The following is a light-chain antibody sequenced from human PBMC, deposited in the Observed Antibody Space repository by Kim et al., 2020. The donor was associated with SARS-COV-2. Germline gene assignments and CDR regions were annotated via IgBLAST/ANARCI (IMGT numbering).Light chain of an antibody. CDR3: QKYDTAPLT. CDR2: AAS. J-gene: IGKJ1*01. CDR1: QDISDY. V-gene: IGKV1-27*01. Sequence: DVQMTQSPSSLSASVGDRVIITCRASQDISDYLDWYQQKPGKVPKLLIYAASSLVSGVPSRFSGSGSGTHFSLTINGLQSEDVATYYCQKYDTAPLTFGQGTKVDIK.